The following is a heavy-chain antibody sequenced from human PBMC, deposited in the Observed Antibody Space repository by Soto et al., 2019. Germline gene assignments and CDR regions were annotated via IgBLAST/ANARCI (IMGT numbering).Heavy chain of an antibody. V-gene: IGHV4-4*02. CDR3: ARKAWVRFDY. CDR1: GDSMTRSVW. CDR2: VFHTGNT. J-gene: IGHJ4*02. Sequence: SETLSLTCAVSGDSMTRSVWWTWVRQPPGKGLEWIGEVFHTGNTNYNPSLKSRVTMSVDKSTNEFSLKVTSVTAADTTIYYCARKAWVRFDYWGQGALVTVSS. D-gene: IGHD7-27*01.